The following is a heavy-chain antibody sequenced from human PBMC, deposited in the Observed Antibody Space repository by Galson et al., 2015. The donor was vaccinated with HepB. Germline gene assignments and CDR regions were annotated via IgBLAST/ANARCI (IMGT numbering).Heavy chain of an antibody. CDR2: IDPSDSYT. Sequence: QSGAEVKKPGESLRISCKGSGYSFTSYWISWVRQMPGKGLEWMGRIDPSDSYTNYSPSFQGHVTISADKSISTAYLQWSSLKASDTAMYYCASRRSEGDGSGSFNDYWGQGTLVTVSS. J-gene: IGHJ4*02. D-gene: IGHD3-10*01. CDR3: ASRRSEGDGSGSFNDY. V-gene: IGHV5-10-1*01. CDR1: GYSFTSYW.